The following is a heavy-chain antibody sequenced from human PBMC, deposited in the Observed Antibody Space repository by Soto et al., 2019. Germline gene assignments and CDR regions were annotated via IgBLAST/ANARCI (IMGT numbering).Heavy chain of an antibody. CDR1: GFTFSSYG. CDR2: LSGSGDTT. J-gene: IGHJ6*02. V-gene: IGHV3-23*01. CDR3: AKGTQFFYYYAMDG. Sequence: GVSLRLSCAASGFTFSSYGMNWVRQAPGKGLEWVSALSGSGDTTYYADSVRGRFSISRDNSKNTLYLQMSSLRGEDTAVYYCAKGTQFFYYYAMDGCGQGTTVTVSS.